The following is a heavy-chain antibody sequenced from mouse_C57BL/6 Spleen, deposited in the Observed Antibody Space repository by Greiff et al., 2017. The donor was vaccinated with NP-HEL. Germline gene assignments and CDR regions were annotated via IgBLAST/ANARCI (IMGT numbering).Heavy chain of an antibody. CDR1: GFTFSSYA. D-gene: IGHD1-1*01. J-gene: IGHJ4*01. CDR2: ISDGGSYT. CDR3: ARDGTTVGAKYAMDY. V-gene: IGHV5-4*01. Sequence: EVKLVESGGGLVKPGGSLKLSCAASGFTFSSYAMSWVRQTPEKRLEWVATISDGGSYTYYPDNVKGRFTITRDNAKNNLYLQMSQLKSEDTAMYYCARDGTTVGAKYAMDYWGQGTSVTVSS.